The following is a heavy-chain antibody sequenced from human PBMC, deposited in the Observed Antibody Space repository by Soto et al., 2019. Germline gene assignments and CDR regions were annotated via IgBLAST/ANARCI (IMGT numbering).Heavy chain of an antibody. D-gene: IGHD3-22*01. J-gene: IGHJ6*02. Sequence: GGSLRLSCASSGFNFSSFHMNWVRQAPGRGLEWVAYITSSSDTIYYSDSVKGRFTISRDNGKNSLFLQMNSLRDEDTAVYYCARVVVVIPPGYYYAMDVWGQGTTVTVSS. V-gene: IGHV3-48*02. CDR1: GFNFSSFH. CDR3: ARVVVVIPPGYYYAMDV. CDR2: ITSSSDTI.